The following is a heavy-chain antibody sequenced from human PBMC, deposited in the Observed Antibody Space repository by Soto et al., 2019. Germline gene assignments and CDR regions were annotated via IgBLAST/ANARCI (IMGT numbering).Heavy chain of an antibody. CDR2: IYYSGST. J-gene: IGHJ5*02. CDR3: ARERGYYDSLGP. CDR1: GGSISSYY. D-gene: IGHD3-22*01. Sequence: PSETLSLTCTVSGGSISSYYRSWIRQPPGKGLEWIGYIYYSGSTNYNPSLKSRVTISVDTSKNQFSLKLSSVTAADTAVYYCARERGYYDSLGPWGQGTLVTVS. V-gene: IGHV4-59*01.